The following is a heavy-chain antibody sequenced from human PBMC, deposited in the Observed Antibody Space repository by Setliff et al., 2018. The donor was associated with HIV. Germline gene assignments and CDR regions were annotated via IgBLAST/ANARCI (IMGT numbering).Heavy chain of an antibody. CDR1: GGSISNFY. CDR3: ARGQYCGGGSCYSPSYNWFDP. J-gene: IGHJ5*02. D-gene: IGHD2-15*01. Sequence: SETLSLTCTVSGGSISNFYWSWIRQPPGKGLEWIGYIYTSGSTSYNPSLRSRVTISLDTSKNRFSLKLNSVTAADTAVYYCARGQYCGGGSCYSPSYNWFDPWGQGTLVTVSS. V-gene: IGHV4-4*09. CDR2: IYTSGST.